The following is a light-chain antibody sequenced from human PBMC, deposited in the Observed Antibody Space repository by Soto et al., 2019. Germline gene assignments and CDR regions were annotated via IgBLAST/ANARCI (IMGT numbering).Light chain of an antibody. J-gene: IGLJ1*01. Sequence: QSVLTQPPSASGTPGQRVTISCSGSSSNIGSNTVNWYQQLPGTAPKLLIYGNNERPSGVPDRFSGSKSGTSASLAISGLQSEDEADYYCAAWDDSLNGYVFGTGTMVTVL. CDR2: GNN. CDR1: SSNIGSNT. CDR3: AAWDDSLNGYV. V-gene: IGLV1-44*01.